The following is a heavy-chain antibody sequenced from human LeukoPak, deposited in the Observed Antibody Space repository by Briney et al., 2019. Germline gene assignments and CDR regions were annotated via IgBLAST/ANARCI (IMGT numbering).Heavy chain of an antibody. CDR2: IYYSGST. CDR3: ARRAFYYYDNSGPYDSSDL. Sequence: SETLSLICTVSGGSISNYYWSWIRQPPGKGLEWIGYIYYSGSTNYNPSLKSRVTMSVDTSKNHFSLNLRSVAAADTAVYYCARRAFYYYDNSGPYDSSDLWSQGTIVTVSS. CDR1: GGSISNYY. J-gene: IGHJ3*01. V-gene: IGHV4-59*01. D-gene: IGHD3-22*01.